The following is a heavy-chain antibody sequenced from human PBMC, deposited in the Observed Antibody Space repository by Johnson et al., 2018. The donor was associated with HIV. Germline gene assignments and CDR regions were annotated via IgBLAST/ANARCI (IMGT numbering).Heavy chain of an antibody. CDR3: ARDRGGGSYHDAFDI. Sequence: MLLVESGGGLVQPGGSLRLSCAASGFTVTNKYMSWVRQAPGKGLEWVSVMYGGGSTYYADSVKGRFTISRDNSKNTLYLQMNSLRAEDTAVYYCARDRGGGSYHDAFDIWGQGTMVTVSS. V-gene: IGHV3-66*02. D-gene: IGHD1-26*01. J-gene: IGHJ3*02. CDR1: GFTVTNKY. CDR2: MYGGGST.